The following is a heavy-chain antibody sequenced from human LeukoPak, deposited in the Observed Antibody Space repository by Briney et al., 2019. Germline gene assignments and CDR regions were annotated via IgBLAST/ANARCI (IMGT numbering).Heavy chain of an antibody. CDR3: VRDMRRAVALDY. Sequence: SGGSLRLSCAASGFTFSDYTMNWVRQAPGKGLEWVSSISGSSSHIYYADSVKGRFTISRDNAETSLYLQTNSLRAEDTAVYYCVRDMRRAVALDYCGQGTLVTVSS. V-gene: IGHV3-21*01. CDR2: ISGSSSHI. D-gene: IGHD6-19*01. CDR1: GFTFSDYT. J-gene: IGHJ4*02.